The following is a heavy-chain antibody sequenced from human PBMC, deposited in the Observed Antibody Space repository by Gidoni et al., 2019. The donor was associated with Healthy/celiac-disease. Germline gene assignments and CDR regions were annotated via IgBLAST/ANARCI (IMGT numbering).Heavy chain of an antibody. D-gene: IGHD3-3*01. CDR3: AKDHFVRFLEWLLYYFDY. V-gene: IGHV3-30*02. CDR2: IRYDGSNK. CDR1: GFTFSSYG. Sequence: QVQLVESGGGVVQPGGSLRLSCAASGFTFSSYGMHWVRQAPGKGLEWVAFIRYDGSNKYYAASVKGRFTISRDNSKNTLYLQMNSLRAEDTAVYYCAKDHFVRFLEWLLYYFDYWGQGTLVTVSS. J-gene: IGHJ4*02.